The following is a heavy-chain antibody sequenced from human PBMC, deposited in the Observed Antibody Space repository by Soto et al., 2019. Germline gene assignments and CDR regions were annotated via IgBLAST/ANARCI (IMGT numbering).Heavy chain of an antibody. J-gene: IGHJ5*02. CDR2: IYYSGST. CDR3: ARHYSSGSRNWFDP. D-gene: IGHD6-19*01. V-gene: IGHV4-39*01. Sequence: SETLSLTCSVSGGSINSSSYFWGWVRQPPGKGLEWIGSIYYSGSTYYNPSLRSRVTIAVDTSKNQFSLKLSSVTAADTAVFYCARHYSSGSRNWFDPWGQGTLVTVSS. CDR1: GGSINSSSYF.